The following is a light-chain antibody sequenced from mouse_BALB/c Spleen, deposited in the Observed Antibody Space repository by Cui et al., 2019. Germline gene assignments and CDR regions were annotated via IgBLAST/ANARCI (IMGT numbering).Light chain of an antibody. CDR3: QQYSKLPFT. CDR2: YTS. Sequence: DIQMTQTTSSLTVSLVDRVTISRSARQYISSYLNWYQQKPDETVKLLIYYTSSLRSGGPSRFSGSGSGTDYSLTISTLEPEDIATYYCQQYSKLPFTFGSGTKLEIK. J-gene: IGKJ4*01. V-gene: IGKV10-94*01. CDR1: QYISSY.